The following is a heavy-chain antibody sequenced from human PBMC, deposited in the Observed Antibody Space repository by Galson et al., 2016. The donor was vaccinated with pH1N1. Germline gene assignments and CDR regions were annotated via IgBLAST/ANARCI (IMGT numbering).Heavy chain of an antibody. CDR2: ISRNSGSI. V-gene: IGHV3-21*01. D-gene: IGHD3-22*01. CDR3: AREDSSGYGYFDY. CDR1: GFTFSSYP. Sequence: SLRLSCAASGFTFSSYPMNWVRQAPGKGLEWVASISRNSGSIYYRDTVKGRFTISRDNAKNSLFPQMNTQRAEDTAVYFCAREDSSGYGYFDYWGQGTLVTVSS. J-gene: IGHJ4*02.